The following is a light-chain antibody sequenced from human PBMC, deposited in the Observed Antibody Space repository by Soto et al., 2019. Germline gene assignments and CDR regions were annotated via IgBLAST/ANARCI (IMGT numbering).Light chain of an antibody. Sequence: EIVMTQSPAPLSVSPGERATLSCRASQSVSSNLAWYQQKPGQAPRLLIYGASTRATGIPARFSGSGSGTEFTHTISSLQSEDFAVYYCQQYHNWPPWTFGQGTKVEIK. CDR3: QQYHNWPPWT. V-gene: IGKV3-15*01. CDR2: GAS. J-gene: IGKJ1*01. CDR1: QSVSSN.